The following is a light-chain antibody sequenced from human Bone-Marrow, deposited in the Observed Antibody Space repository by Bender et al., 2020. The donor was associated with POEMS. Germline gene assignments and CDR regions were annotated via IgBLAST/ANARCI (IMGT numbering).Light chain of an antibody. Sequence: QSVLTQPPSVSGAPGQRVTISCTGSISNIGAGFGVNWYQHLPGTAPKLLIYANINRPSEIPDRFSGSKSGNTASLTVSGLQAEDEADYFCSSYAGVNNFVVFGGGTKLSVL. J-gene: IGLJ3*02. CDR1: ISNIGAGFG. CDR2: ANI. CDR3: SSYAGVNNFVV. V-gene: IGLV1-40*01.